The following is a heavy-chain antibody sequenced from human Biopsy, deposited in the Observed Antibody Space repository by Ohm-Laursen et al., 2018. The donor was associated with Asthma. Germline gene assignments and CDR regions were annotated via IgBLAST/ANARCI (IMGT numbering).Heavy chain of an antibody. Sequence: SSVKVSCKAPGGTFSNFAISWVRQAPGQGLEWLGGIMTVFGTANYAQKFQGRVTITADESTSTAYMEVTSLRSEDTAIYYCARCQVGYSSGWSLLLKKIYYSGMDVWGQGNAVTVSS. CDR2: IMTVFGTA. CDR1: GGTFSNFA. J-gene: IGHJ6*02. V-gene: IGHV1-69*01. D-gene: IGHD6-19*01. CDR3: ARCQVGYSSGWSLLLKKIYYSGMDV.